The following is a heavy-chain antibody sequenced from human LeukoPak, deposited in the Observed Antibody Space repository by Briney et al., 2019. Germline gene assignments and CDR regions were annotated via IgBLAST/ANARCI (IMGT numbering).Heavy chain of an antibody. CDR3: ASIYGSGSYENWFDP. V-gene: IGHV4-4*07. Sequence: PSETLSLTCTVSGGSISSYYWSWIRQPAGKGLEWIGRIYTSGSTNYNPSLKSRVTMSVDTSKNQFSLKLSSVTAADTAVYYCASIYGSGSYENWFDPWGQGTLVTVSS. J-gene: IGHJ5*02. CDR1: GGSISSYY. D-gene: IGHD3-10*01. CDR2: IYTSGST.